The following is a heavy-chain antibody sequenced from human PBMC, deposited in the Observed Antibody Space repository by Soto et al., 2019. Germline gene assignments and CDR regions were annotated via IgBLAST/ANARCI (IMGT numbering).Heavy chain of an antibody. J-gene: IGHJ4*02. Sequence: GESLKISCRVSGYSFTSYWISCVRQMPGKGLEWMGRIDPTDSYANYSPSFQGHVTFSVDRSINTAYLQWSSLKAPDTAVYYCARLHSRHGTNGQLEYWGQGTLVTVSS. V-gene: IGHV5-10-1*01. CDR3: ARLHSRHGTNGQLEY. D-gene: IGHD3-22*01. CDR1: GYSFTSYW. CDR2: IDPTDSYA.